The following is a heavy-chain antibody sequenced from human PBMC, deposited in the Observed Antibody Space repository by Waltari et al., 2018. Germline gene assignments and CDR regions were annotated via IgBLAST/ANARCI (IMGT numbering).Heavy chain of an antibody. CDR3: ARLYVGFWASGSTLCDY. J-gene: IGHJ4*02. CDR2: INPKSGVT. Sequence: QVQLVQSGAEVRKPGASVKVSCKASGYTFTDYYIHWVRRAPGQGLEWMGWINPKSGVTDYAQQLQGRVTMTRDTSVSTADMELSRLRSDDTAVYYCARLYVGFWASGSTLCDYWGQGTLVTVSS. D-gene: IGHD2-15*01. V-gene: IGHV1-2*02. CDR1: GYTFTDYY.